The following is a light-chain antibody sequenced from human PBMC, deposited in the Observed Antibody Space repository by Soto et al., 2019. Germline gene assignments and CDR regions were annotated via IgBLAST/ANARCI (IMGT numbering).Light chain of an antibody. CDR2: DAS. V-gene: IGKV3-20*01. J-gene: IGKJ1*01. Sequence: EIVLTQSPGTLSLSPGERATLSCRASQSVRSMYLAWYQQKPGQAPRLLIYDASSRATDIPDRFSGSGSGTEFTLTISSLQSEDFAVYHCRQYENWPRWTFGQGTKVDIK. CDR3: RQYENWPRWT. CDR1: QSVRSMY.